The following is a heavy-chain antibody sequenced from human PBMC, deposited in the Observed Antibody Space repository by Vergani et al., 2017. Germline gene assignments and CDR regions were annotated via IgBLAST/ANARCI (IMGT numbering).Heavy chain of an antibody. J-gene: IGHJ6*03. CDR1: GGSFTRYH. D-gene: IGHD4-11*01. CDR3: ARVNTETNGHLYYYYYMDV. CDR2: IDHTGRP. V-gene: IGHV4-34*01. Sequence: QVQLQQWGGGLLKPSETLSLTCVVTGGSFTRYHWTWIRQSPGEGLEWVGDIDHTGRPDYNPSIKSRLTISVDKSRTQFSLTLNSVTATDTAIYFCARVNTETNGHLYYYYYMDVWGQGTAVTVS.